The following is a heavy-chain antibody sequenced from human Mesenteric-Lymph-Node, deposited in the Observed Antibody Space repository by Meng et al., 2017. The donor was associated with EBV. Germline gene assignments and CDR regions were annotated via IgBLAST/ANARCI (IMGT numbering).Heavy chain of an antibody. CDR1: GFTFSSYT. Sequence: EVQRVESGGGLVKPGGSLRLSCAASGFTFSSYTMNWVRQAPGKGLEWVSSISGGPNYIYCADSVKGRFTISRDNAKNSLYLQMNSLRAEDTAVYYCARDQGGYWGQGTLVTVSS. J-gene: IGHJ4*02. CDR2: ISGGPNYI. V-gene: IGHV3-21*01. CDR3: ARDQGGY.